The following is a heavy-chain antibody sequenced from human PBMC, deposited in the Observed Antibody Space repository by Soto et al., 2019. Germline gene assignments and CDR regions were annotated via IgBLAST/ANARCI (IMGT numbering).Heavy chain of an antibody. J-gene: IGHJ3*02. V-gene: IGHV1-69*13. Sequence: ASVKVSCKASGGTFSSYAISWVRQAPGQGLEWMGGIIPIFGTANYAQKFQGRVTITADESTSTAYMELSSLRSEDTAVYYCARDPRGYSYGSPGDAFDIWGQGTMVTVSS. CDR1: GGTFSSYA. CDR2: IIPIFGTA. CDR3: ARDPRGYSYGSPGDAFDI. D-gene: IGHD5-18*01.